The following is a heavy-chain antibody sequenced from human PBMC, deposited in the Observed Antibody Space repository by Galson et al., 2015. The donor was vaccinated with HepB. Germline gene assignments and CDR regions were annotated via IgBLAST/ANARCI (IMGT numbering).Heavy chain of an antibody. CDR2: ISSSSYT. CDR1: GFTFSDYY. V-gene: IGHV3-11*06. CDR3: ARAQPDSGGYYYGDS. D-gene: IGHD3-22*01. J-gene: IGHJ4*02. Sequence: SLRLSCAASGFTFSDYYMTWIRQAPGKGLEWISYISSSSYTNYADSVKGRFTISRDNAKNSLYLQMNSLRAEDTAVYYCARAQPDSGGYYYGDSWGQGTLVTVSS.